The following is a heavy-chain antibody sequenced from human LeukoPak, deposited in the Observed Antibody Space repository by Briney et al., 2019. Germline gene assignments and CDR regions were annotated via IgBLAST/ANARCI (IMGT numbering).Heavy chain of an antibody. D-gene: IGHD3-3*01. J-gene: IGHJ4*02. CDR2: MKSKTNGGTT. V-gene: IGHV3-15*01. Sequence: GGSLRLSCAVSGFGFSDAWMSWVRQAPGKGQGWVGRMKSKTNGGTTDYAAPVKGRFSISRDDSKNTLFLQMYSMRTEDTGVYYCSTMSATFGVVSPDYWGQGTLVSVSP. CDR1: GFGFSDAW. CDR3: STMSATFGVVSPDY.